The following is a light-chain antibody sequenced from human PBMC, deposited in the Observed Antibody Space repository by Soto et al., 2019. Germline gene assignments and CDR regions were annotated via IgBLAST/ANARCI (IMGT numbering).Light chain of an antibody. V-gene: IGKV1-5*03. CDR3: QQYHSYPWT. CDR2: KAS. Sequence: DIPMTQSPSTLSAFVGDRVTITCRASQSSSSWMAWYQQKPGKAPKLLIYKASSLESGVPSRFSGSGSGTEFTLTISSLQPDDFATYYCQQYHSYPWTFGQGTKVEIK. J-gene: IGKJ1*01. CDR1: QSSSSW.